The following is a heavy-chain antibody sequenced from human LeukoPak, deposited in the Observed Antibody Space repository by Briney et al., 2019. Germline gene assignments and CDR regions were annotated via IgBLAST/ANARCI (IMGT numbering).Heavy chain of an antibody. D-gene: IGHD6-13*01. CDR1: GGSISSYY. V-gene: IGHV4-59*12. J-gene: IGHJ4*02. Sequence: SSETLSLTCTVSGGSISSYYWSWIRQPPGKGPEWIGYIYYSGSTNYNPSLKSRVTISVDTSKNQFSLKLSSVTAADTAVYYCAREAAAAGTGGYFDYWGQGTLVTVSS. CDR2: IYYSGST. CDR3: AREAAAAGTGGYFDY.